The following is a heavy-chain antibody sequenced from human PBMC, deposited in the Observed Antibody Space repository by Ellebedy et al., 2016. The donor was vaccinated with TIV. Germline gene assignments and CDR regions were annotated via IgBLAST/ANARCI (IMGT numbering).Heavy chain of an antibody. CDR3: ARSRWLQPDYDY. V-gene: IGHV3-9*01. D-gene: IGHD5-24*01. J-gene: IGHJ4*02. CDR2: ISWNSAGI. Sequence: GGSLRLSCSASGFTFDDYAMHWVRQAPGKGLEWVSGISWNSAGIDYADSVKGRFTISRDNAKKSLYLQMNSLRAEDTGVYYCARSRWLQPDYDYWGQGTLVTVSS. CDR1: GFTFDDYA.